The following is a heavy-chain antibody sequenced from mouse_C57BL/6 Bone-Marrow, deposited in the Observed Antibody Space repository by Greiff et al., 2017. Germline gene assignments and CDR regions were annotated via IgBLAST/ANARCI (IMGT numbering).Heavy chain of an antibody. CDR1: GYTFTSYD. CDR3: ARGGYGSPFDY. V-gene: IGHV1-85*01. Sequence: VQLQESGPELVKPGASVKLSCKASGYTFTSYDINWVKQRPGQGLEWIGWIYPRDGSNKYNEKFKGKATLTVDTSSSTAYMELHSLTSEDSAVYFCARGGYGSPFDYWGQGTTLTVSS. J-gene: IGHJ2*01. CDR2: IYPRDGSN. D-gene: IGHD1-1*01.